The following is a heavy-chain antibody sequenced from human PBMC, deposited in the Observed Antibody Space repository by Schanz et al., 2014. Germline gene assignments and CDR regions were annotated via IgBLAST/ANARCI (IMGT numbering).Heavy chain of an antibody. V-gene: IGHV3-11*06. D-gene: IGHD3-10*01. CDR2: INTGSNYI. J-gene: IGHJ4*02. Sequence: QVHLLESGGGLVEPGGSLRLSCAASGFSFSDYYMSWIRQAPGKGLEWISFINTGSNYINYADSVKGRFTISRDNTKNSLFLQLNSLRADDTAVYHCVSSGSYSSYAFWGQGTLVTVSS. CDR3: VSSGSYSSYAF. CDR1: GFSFSDYY.